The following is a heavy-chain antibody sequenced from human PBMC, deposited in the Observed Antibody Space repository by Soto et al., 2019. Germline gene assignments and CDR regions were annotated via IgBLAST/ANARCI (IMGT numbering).Heavy chain of an antibody. CDR2: IIPIFGTA. D-gene: IGHD5-18*01. Sequence: SVKVSCKASGGTFSSYAISWVRQAPGEGLEWMGGIIPIFGTANYAQKFQGRVTITADESTSTAYMELSSLRSEDTAVYYCARDRGIYSYVLDGMDVWGQGTTVTVSS. J-gene: IGHJ6*02. CDR3: ARDRGIYSYVLDGMDV. CDR1: GGTFSSYA. V-gene: IGHV1-69*13.